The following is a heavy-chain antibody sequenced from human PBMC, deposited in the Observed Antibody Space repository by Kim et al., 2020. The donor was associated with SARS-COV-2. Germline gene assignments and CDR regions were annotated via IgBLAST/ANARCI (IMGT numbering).Heavy chain of an antibody. D-gene: IGHD3-10*01. J-gene: IGHJ4*02. V-gene: IGHV3-48*03. CDR3: AREAGRFTMVRGDRSCDY. CDR2: ISSSGSTI. Sequence: GGSLRLSCAASGFTFSSYEMNWVRQAPGKGLEWVSYISSSGSTIYYADSVKGRFTISRDNAKNSLYLQMNSLRAEDTAVYYCAREAGRFTMVRGDRSCDYWGQGTLVTVSS. CDR1: GFTFSSYE.